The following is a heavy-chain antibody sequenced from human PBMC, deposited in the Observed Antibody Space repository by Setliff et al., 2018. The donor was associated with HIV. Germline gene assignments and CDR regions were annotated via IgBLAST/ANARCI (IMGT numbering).Heavy chain of an antibody. D-gene: IGHD5-12*01. CDR2: IYHSGTT. CDR1: GCSISSGHY. Sequence: SETLSLTCAVSGCSISSGHYWGWIRQPPGKGLEWIGSIYHSGTTYDNPSLKSRVTISVDTSKNQFSLKLSSMTAADTAVYYCARHGAYEAYYDYMDVWGKGTTVTVSS. V-gene: IGHV4-38-2*01. CDR3: ARHGAYEAYYDYMDV. J-gene: IGHJ6*03.